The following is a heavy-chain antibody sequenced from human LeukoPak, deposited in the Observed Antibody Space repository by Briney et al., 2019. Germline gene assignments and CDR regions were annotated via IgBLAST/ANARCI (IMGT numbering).Heavy chain of an antibody. V-gene: IGHV3-30-3*01. CDR3: AKDRARMIHPPTWFDP. J-gene: IGHJ5*02. D-gene: IGHD3-22*01. CDR2: ISYDGSNK. Sequence: PGGSLRLSCAASGFTFSSYAMHWVRQAPGKGLEWVAVISYDGSNKYYADSVKGRFTISRDNSKNTLYLQMNSLRAEDTAVYCCAKDRARMIHPPTWFDPWGQGTLVTVSS. CDR1: GFTFSSYA.